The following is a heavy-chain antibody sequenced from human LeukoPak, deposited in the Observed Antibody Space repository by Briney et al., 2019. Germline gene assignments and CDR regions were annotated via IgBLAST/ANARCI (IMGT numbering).Heavy chain of an antibody. CDR3: AKDSRITMIVLDAFDI. Sequence: PGGSLRLSCAASGFTFSSYAMSWVRRAPGKGLEWVSAISGSGGSTYYADSVKGRFTISRDNSKNTLYLQMNSLRAEDTAVYYCAKDSRITMIVLDAFDIWGQGTMVTVSS. J-gene: IGHJ3*02. CDR2: ISGSGGST. D-gene: IGHD3-22*01. V-gene: IGHV3-23*01. CDR1: GFTFSSYA.